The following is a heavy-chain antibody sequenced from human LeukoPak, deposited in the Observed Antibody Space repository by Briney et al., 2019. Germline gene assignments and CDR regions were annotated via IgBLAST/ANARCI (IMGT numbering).Heavy chain of an antibody. D-gene: IGHD4-17*01. CDR1: GGSITSYY. CDR2: ISGSGGST. CDR3: AKDLPGGFTVTYYFDY. Sequence: ETLSLTCSVSGGSITSYYWSWVRQAPGKGLEWVSAISGSGGSTYYADSVKGRFTISRDNSKNTLYLQMNSLRAEDTAVYYCAKDLPGGFTVTYYFDYWGQGTLVTVSS. V-gene: IGHV3-23*01. J-gene: IGHJ4*02.